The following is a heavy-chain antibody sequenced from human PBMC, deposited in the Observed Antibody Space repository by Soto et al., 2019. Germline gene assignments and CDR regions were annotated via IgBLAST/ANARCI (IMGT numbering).Heavy chain of an antibody. Sequence: SETLSLTCAVSGGSISSSNWWSWVRQPPGKGLEWIGEIYHSGSTNYNPSLKSRVTISVDKSKNQFSLKLSSVTAADTAVYYSARSEVAGRYYFAYWGQGTLVTVSS. CDR2: IYHSGST. CDR3: ARSEVAGRYYFAY. CDR1: GGSISSSNW. V-gene: IGHV4-4*02. J-gene: IGHJ4*02. D-gene: IGHD6-19*01.